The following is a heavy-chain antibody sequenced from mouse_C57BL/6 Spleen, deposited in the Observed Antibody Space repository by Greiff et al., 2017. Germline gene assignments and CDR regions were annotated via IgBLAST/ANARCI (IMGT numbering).Heavy chain of an antibody. D-gene: IGHD1-1*01. Sequence: QVQLQQSGPELVKPGASVKLSCKASGYTFTSYDINWVQQRPGQGLEWIGWLYPRDGSTKYNEKFKGKATLTVDTSSSTAYMELHSLTSEDSAVYFCARSSSSYDWFAYWGQGTLVTVSA. CDR3: ARSSSSYDWFAY. V-gene: IGHV1-85*01. J-gene: IGHJ3*01. CDR1: GYTFTSYD. CDR2: LYPRDGST.